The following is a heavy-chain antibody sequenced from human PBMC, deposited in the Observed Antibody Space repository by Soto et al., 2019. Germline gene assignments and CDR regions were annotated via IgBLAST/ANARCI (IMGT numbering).Heavy chain of an antibody. V-gene: IGHV3-74*01. CDR1: VFNFSIHL. CDR3: AGDNNWSYDY. J-gene: IGHJ4*02. Sequence: PWGSLRISCASYVFNFSIHLMHWVRQAPGKGLVWVSHIGPDGSSTRDADSVQGRFTISRDNARNTLYLQMNSLRDEDTAVYYCAGDNNWSYDYWGQGILVTGSS. CDR2: IGPDGSST. D-gene: IGHD1-1*01.